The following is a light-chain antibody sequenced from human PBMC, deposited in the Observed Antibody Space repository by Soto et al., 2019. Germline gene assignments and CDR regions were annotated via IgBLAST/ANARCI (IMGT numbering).Light chain of an antibody. CDR1: SSDVGGYKY. CDR2: EVS. CDR3: SSYTSSNTLV. V-gene: IGLV2-14*01. Sequence: QSVLTQPASVSGSPGQSITISCTGTSSDVGGYKYVSWYQQHPGKVPKLMIYEVSNRPSGVSNRFSGSKSANTASLTISGLQAEDEADYYCSSYTSSNTLVFGTGTKVT. J-gene: IGLJ1*01.